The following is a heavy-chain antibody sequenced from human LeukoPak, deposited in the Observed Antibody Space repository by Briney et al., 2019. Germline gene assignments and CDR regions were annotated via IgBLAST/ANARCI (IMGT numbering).Heavy chain of an antibody. CDR2: INHSGST. Sequence: GSLRLSCAASRFTFSSYSMNWVRQPPGKGLEWIGEINHSGSTNYNPSLKSRVTISVDTSKNQFSLKLSSVTAADTAVYYCARGRGLVSYRVVPAAPDVWGKGTTVTVSS. V-gene: IGHV4-34*01. J-gene: IGHJ6*04. D-gene: IGHD2-2*01. CDR1: RFTFSSYS. CDR3: ARGRGLVSYRVVPAAPDV.